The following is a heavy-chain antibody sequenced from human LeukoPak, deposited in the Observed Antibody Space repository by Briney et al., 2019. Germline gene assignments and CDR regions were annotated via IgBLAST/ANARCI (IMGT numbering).Heavy chain of an antibody. CDR1: GYSISSGYY. J-gene: IGHJ4*02. CDR3: ARDSRYCSGGNCHLRFDY. V-gene: IGHV4-38-2*02. Sequence: PSETLSLTCTVSGYSISSGYYWGWIRQPPGKGLEWIGSVSYRGGTYYNPSLKTRVTISVDTSKNQFSLRLSSVAAADTAVYFCARDSRYCSGGNCHLRFDYWGQGILVTVSS. CDR2: VSYRGGT. D-gene: IGHD2-15*01.